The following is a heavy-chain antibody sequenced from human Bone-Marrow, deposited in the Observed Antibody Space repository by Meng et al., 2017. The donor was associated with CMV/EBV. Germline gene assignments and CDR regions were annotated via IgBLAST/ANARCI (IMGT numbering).Heavy chain of an antibody. CDR3: ARRAIVVVPTGTDY. V-gene: IGHV1-18*01. D-gene: IGHD2-2*01. J-gene: IGHJ4*02. Sequence: ASVKVSCKASGYTFTSYYISWVRQAPGQGLEWMGWISAYNGNTNYAQKLQGRVTMTTDTSTSTAYMELRSLRSDDTAVYYCARRAIVVVPTGTDYWGQGTLVTVSS. CDR1: GYTFTSYY. CDR2: ISAYNGNT.